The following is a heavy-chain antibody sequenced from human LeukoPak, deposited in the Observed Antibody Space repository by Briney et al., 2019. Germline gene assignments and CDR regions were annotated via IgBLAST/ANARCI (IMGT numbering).Heavy chain of an antibody. J-gene: IGHJ6*02. V-gene: IGHV4-59*08. CDR1: GGSISSYY. CDR3: ARHGTTGTTYYYYGMDV. CDR2: IYYSGST. D-gene: IGHD1-1*01. Sequence: SETLSLTCTVSGGSISSYYWSWVWQPPGKGLEWIGYIYYSGSTDYNPSLKSRVTISVDTSKNQFSLKLSSVTAADTAVYYCARHGTTGTTYYYYGMDVWGQGTTVTVSS.